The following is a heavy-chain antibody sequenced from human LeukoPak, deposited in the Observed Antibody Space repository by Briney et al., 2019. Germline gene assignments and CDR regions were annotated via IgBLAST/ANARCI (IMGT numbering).Heavy chain of an antibody. J-gene: IGHJ4*02. CDR2: IYHSGST. CDR1: GGSISSSNW. D-gene: IGHD3-22*01. V-gene: IGHV4-4*02. Sequence: SGTLSLTCAVSGGSISSSNWWSWVRQPPGKGLEWIGEIYHSGSTNYNPSLRSRVTISVDKFKNHFSLKLSSVTAADTAVYYCARGRKTAMIVRYNDYWGQGTLVTVSS. CDR3: ARGRKTAMIVRYNDY.